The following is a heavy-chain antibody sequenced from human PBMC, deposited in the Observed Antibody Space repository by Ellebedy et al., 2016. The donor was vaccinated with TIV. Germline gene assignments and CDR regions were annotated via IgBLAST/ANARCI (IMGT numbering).Heavy chain of an antibody. CDR2: ISTTNSYI. CDR3: VRQRVGDSFLWDV. V-gene: IGHV3-21*06. CDR1: GASFSDST. Sequence: GESLKISCAVSGASFSDSTLTWVRQAPGKGLEWVASISTTNSYIFYTDSVKGRFTISRDNANSSLVLQMNSLRTEDTAVYYCVRQRVGDSFLWDVWGRGTTVTVSS. D-gene: IGHD2-21*01. J-gene: IGHJ6*02.